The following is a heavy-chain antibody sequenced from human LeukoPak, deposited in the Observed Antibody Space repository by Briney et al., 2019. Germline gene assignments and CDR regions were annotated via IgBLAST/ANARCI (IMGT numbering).Heavy chain of an antibody. CDR2: IIPIFGTA. V-gene: IGHV1-69*01. D-gene: IGHD2-2*01. CDR3: ARGGYQLLSRNWFDP. J-gene: IGHJ5*02. CDR1: GGTFSSYA. Sequence: ASVNVSCTASGGTFSSYAISWVRQAPGQGLEWMGGIIPIFGTANYAQKFQGRVTITADESTSTAYMELSSLRSEDTAVYYCARGGYQLLSRNWFDPWGQGTLVTVSS.